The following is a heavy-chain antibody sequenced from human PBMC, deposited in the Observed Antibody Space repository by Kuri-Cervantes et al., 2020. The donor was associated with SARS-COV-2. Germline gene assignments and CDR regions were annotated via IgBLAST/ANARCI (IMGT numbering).Heavy chain of an antibody. V-gene: IGHV4-38-2*02. D-gene: IGHD6-6*01. CDR1: GYSISSGYY. CDR3: ASARNYYYMDV. Sequence: SETLSLTCTVSGYSISSGYYWGWIRQPPGKGLEWIGSIYHSGSTYYNPSLKSRVTISLDTSKNQISLKLTSVTAEDTAVYYCASARNYYYMDVWGKGTTVTVSS. J-gene: IGHJ6*03. CDR2: IYHSGST.